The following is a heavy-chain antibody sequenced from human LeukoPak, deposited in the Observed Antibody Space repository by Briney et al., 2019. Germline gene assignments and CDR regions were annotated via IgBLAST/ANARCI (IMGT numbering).Heavy chain of an antibody. Sequence: PGGSLRLSCAASGFTFSSNWMSWVRQAPGKGLEWVANIKQDGSEKNYVDSVKGRFTISRDNAKNSLYLHMNSLRVEDTAVYYGARDAYSKPAYWGQGTLVTVSS. J-gene: IGHJ4*02. CDR2: IKQDGSEK. CDR1: GFTFSSNW. D-gene: IGHD4-11*01. CDR3: ARDAYSKPAY. V-gene: IGHV3-7*01.